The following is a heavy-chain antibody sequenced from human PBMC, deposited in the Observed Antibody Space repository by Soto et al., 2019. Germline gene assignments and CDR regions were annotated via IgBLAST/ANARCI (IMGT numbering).Heavy chain of an antibody. J-gene: IGHJ4*02. CDR1: GGTFSSYA. D-gene: IGHD3-10*01. V-gene: IGHV1-69*06. CDR3: ASGRDLLLLWNPPTGFDY. CDR2: IIPIFGTA. Sequence: SVKVSCKAYGGTFSSYAISWVRQAPGQGLEWMGGIIPIFGTANYAQKFQGRVTITADKSTSTAYMELSSLRSEDTAVYYCASGRDLLLLWNPPTGFDYWGKGTLVTVSS.